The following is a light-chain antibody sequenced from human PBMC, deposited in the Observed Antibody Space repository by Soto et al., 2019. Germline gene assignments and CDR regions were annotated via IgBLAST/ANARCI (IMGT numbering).Light chain of an antibody. CDR3: CSYAGTYTV. CDR2: DVS. V-gene: IGLV2-11*01. J-gene: IGLJ1*01. CDR1: SSDVAGYNS. Sequence: QSARTQPRSVSGSPGQSVTFSCTGTSSDVAGYNSVSWYQQHPGKAPKLMIYDVSKRPSGVPDRFSGSKSGNTASLTISGLQAEDEADYYCCSYAGTYTVFGTATKATV.